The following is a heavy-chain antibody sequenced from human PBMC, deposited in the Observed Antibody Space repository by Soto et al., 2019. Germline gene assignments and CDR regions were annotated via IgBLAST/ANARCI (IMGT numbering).Heavy chain of an antibody. Sequence: HPGGSLRLSCAASGFTFSSYAMSWVRQAPGKGLEWVSVICGGGGNKYYADSVKGRFTISRDNSKNTLYLQMNSLRAEDTAVYYCARDAYSSSWYRNYDSSGYPDYWGQGTLVTVSS. CDR2: ICGGGGNK. CDR1: GFTFSSYA. J-gene: IGHJ4*02. D-gene: IGHD3-22*01. V-gene: IGHV3-23*01. CDR3: ARDAYSSSWYRNYDSSGYPDY.